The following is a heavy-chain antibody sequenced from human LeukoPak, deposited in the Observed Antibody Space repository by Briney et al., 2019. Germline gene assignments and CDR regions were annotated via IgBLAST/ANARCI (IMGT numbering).Heavy chain of an antibody. CDR3: ARYSRGNQKIPKPFFDY. D-gene: IGHD4-23*01. Sequence: PSETLSLTCTVSGGSISSYYWSWIRQPPGKGLEWIGYIYYSGSTNYNPSLKSRVTISVDTSKNQFSLKLSSVTAADTAVYYCARYSRGNQKIPKPFFDYWGQGTLVTVSS. CDR1: GGSISSYY. J-gene: IGHJ4*02. V-gene: IGHV4-59*01. CDR2: IYYSGST.